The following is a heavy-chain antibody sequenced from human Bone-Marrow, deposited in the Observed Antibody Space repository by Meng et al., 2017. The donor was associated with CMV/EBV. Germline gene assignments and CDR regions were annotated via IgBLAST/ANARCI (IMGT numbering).Heavy chain of an antibody. CDR1: GFTFSSYG. D-gene: IGHD5-18*01. Sequence: GESLKISCAASGFTFSSYGMHWVRQAPGKGLEWVAFIRSDGSNKYYAGSVKGRFTISRDNSKNTLYLQMTSQRAEDTAVYYCARRRQRYYFDYWGQGTLVTVSS. CDR2: IRSDGSNK. J-gene: IGHJ4*02. V-gene: IGHV3-30*02. CDR3: ARRRQRYYFDY.